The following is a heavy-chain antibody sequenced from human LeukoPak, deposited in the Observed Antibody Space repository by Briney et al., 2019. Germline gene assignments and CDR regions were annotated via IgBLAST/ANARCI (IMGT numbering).Heavy chain of an antibody. Sequence: SETLSLTCTVSGGSISSSSYYWGWIRQPPGKGLEWIGSIYYSGSTYYNPSLKSRVTISVDTSKNQFSLKLSSVTAADTAVYCCARGVDYSNYYYMDVWGKGTTVTVSS. CDR1: GGSISSSSYY. D-gene: IGHD4-11*01. J-gene: IGHJ6*03. CDR3: ARGVDYSNYYYMDV. V-gene: IGHV4-39*07. CDR2: IYYSGST.